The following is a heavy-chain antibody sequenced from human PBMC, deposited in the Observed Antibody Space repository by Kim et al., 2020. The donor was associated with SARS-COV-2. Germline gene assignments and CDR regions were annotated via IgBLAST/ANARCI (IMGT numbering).Heavy chain of an antibody. Sequence: SETLSLTCTVSGGSISSYYWSWIRQPPGKGLEWIGYIYYSGSTNYNPSLKSRVTISVDTSKNQFSLKLSSVTAADTAVYYCARDRRFTYYYDSSNAFDIWGQGTMVTVSS. CDR1: GGSISSYY. V-gene: IGHV4-59*01. CDR2: IYYSGST. D-gene: IGHD3-22*01. CDR3: ARDRRFTYYYDSSNAFDI. J-gene: IGHJ3*02.